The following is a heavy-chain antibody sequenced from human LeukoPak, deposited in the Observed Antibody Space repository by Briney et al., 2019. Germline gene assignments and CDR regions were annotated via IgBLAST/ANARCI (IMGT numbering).Heavy chain of an antibody. D-gene: IGHD3-22*01. V-gene: IGHV3-30*02. CDR1: GFTFSSYG. Sequence: PGGSLRLSCAASGFTFSSYGMHWVRQAPGKGLEWVTFIRYDGSNKYYADSVKGRFTISRDNSKNTLYLQMNSLRAEDTAVYYCAKGFPLTYYDSSGYDNQFDYWGQGTLVTVSS. CDR2: IRYDGSNK. J-gene: IGHJ4*02. CDR3: AKGFPLTYYDSSGYDNQFDY.